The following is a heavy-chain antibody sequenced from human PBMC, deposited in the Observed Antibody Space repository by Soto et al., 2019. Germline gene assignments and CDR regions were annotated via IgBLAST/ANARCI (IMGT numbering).Heavy chain of an antibody. Sequence: PGGSLRLSCVASGFTFSNSWMTWARQAPGKGLEWVANIKQDGSAKYYVPSVRGRFTISRDNAKNSLYLQMNSLRAEDTAVYYCAKKSLGTYFDYWGQGTLVTVSS. V-gene: IGHV3-7*03. CDR3: AKKSLGTYFDY. CDR2: IKQDGSAK. J-gene: IGHJ4*02. CDR1: GFTFSNSW. D-gene: IGHD7-27*01.